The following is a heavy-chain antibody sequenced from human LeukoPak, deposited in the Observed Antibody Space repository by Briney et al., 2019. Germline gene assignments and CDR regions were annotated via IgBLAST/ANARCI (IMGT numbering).Heavy chain of an antibody. D-gene: IGHD1-26*01. CDR3: ARGNPGSLGLWELLQVFFDY. CDR2: ISYDGSNK. V-gene: IGHV3-30-3*01. Sequence: PGGSLRLSCAASGCTFSSYAMHWVRQAPGKGLKWVAVISYDGSNKYYADSVKGRFTISRDNSKNTLYLQMNSLRAEDTAVYYCARGNPGSLGLWELLQVFFDYWGQGTLVTVSS. CDR1: GCTFSSYA. J-gene: IGHJ4*02.